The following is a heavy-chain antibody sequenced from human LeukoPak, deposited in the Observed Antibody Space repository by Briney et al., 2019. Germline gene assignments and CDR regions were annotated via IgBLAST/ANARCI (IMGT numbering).Heavy chain of an antibody. CDR3: ARVRYRLAETYIDY. D-gene: IGHD3-16*01. V-gene: IGHV1-2*02. J-gene: IGHJ4*02. CDR1: GYTFADYY. Sequence: VASLKVSCKASGYTFADYYIHWVRQAPGQGLEWMGWMNPKSGATNYAQKFRGRVTMTRDTSIITAYMELSRLRSDDTAVYYCARVRYRLAETYIDYWGQGTLVTVSS. CDR2: MNPKSGAT.